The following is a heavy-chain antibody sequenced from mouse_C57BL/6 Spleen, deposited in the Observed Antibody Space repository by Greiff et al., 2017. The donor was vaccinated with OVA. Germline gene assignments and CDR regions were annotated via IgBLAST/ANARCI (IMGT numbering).Heavy chain of an antibody. Sequence: VQLQQSGPELVKPGASVKISCKASGYTFTDYYMNWVKQSHGKSLEWIGDINPNNGGTSYNQKFKGKATLTVDKSSSTAYMELRSLTSEDSAVYYCARSDSSGNNGYYFDYWGKGTTLTVSS. D-gene: IGHD3-2*02. J-gene: IGHJ2*01. CDR2: INPNNGGT. CDR3: ARSDSSGNNGYYFDY. V-gene: IGHV1-26*01. CDR1: GYTFTDYY.